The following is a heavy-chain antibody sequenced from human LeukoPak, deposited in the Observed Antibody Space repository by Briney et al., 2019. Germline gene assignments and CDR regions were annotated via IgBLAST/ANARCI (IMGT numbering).Heavy chain of an antibody. CDR2: INSNNGDT. V-gene: IGHV1-2*02. J-gene: IGHJ4*02. D-gene: IGHD5-24*01. Sequence: ASVKVSCKASGYTFTGYYLHWVRQAPGQGLEWVGGINSNNGDTHYAQNFQGRVTMTRDTSISTAYMELGRLGSDDTAVYYCARDGDGYNLDWGQGTLVTVSS. CDR3: ARDGDGYNLD. CDR1: GYTFTGYY.